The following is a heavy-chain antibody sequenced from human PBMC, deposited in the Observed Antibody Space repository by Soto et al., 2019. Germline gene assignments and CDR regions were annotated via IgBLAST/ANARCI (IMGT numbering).Heavy chain of an antibody. Sequence: GGSLRLSCVASGFTLSSHGLNWVRQSPGKGLEWISYISGSGTSIYYADSVKGRFTVSRDNAKNSLYLQMNSLRDEDTAVYYCAKDLFGYSSGWYGYWGQGTLVTVSS. CDR1: GFTLSSHG. V-gene: IGHV3-48*02. CDR3: AKDLFGYSSGWYGY. D-gene: IGHD6-19*01. CDR2: ISGSGTSI. J-gene: IGHJ4*02.